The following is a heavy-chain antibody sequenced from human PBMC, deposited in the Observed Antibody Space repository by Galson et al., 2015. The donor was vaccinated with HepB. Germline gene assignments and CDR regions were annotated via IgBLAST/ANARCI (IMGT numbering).Heavy chain of an antibody. J-gene: IGHJ6*02. CDR2: ISWDGGST. Sequence: SLRLSCAASGFTFDDYAMHWVRQAPGKGLEWVSLISWDGGSTYYADSVKGRFTISRDNSKNSLYLQMNSLRAEDTALYYCAKDLGSSGWVYYYYGMDVWGQGTTVTVSS. CDR1: GFTFDDYA. D-gene: IGHD6-19*01. V-gene: IGHV3-43D*04. CDR3: AKDLGSSGWVYYYYGMDV.